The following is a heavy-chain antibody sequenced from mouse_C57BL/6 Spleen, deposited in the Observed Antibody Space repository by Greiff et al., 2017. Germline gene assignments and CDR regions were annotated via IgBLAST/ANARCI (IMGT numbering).Heavy chain of an antibody. CDR1: GFSLTSYG. Sequence: QVQLQQSGPGLVQPSQSLSITCTVSGFSLTSYGVHWVRQSPGKGLEWLGVIWSGGSTDYNAAFISRLSISKDNSKSQVFFKMNSLQADDTAIYYCARALYGPMDYWGQGTSVTVSS. D-gene: IGHD1-1*02. V-gene: IGHV2-2*01. CDR3: ARALYGPMDY. CDR2: IWSGGST. J-gene: IGHJ4*01.